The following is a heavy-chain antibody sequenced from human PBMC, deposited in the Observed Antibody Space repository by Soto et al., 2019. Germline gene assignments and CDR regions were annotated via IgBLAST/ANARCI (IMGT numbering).Heavy chain of an antibody. CDR3: ASTPYYDILTGYPAPNAFDI. CDR1: GGSISSSSYY. CDR2: IYYSGST. V-gene: IGHV4-39*01. D-gene: IGHD3-9*01. Sequence: ASETLSLTCTVSGGSISSSSYYWGWIRQPPGKGLEWIGSIYYSGSTYYNPSLKSRVTISVDTSKNQFSLKLSSVTAADTAVYYCASTPYYDILTGYPAPNAFDIWGQGTMVT. J-gene: IGHJ3*02.